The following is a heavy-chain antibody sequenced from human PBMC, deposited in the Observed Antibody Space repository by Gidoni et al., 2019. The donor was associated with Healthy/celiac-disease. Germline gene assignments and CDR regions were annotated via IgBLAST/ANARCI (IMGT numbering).Heavy chain of an antibody. V-gene: IGHV5-51*01. CDR1: GYSFTSYW. CDR2: SYPGDSDT. CDR3: ARAFLAAGERYFDL. J-gene: IGHJ2*01. Sequence: EVQLVQSGAEVKKPGQSLQISCQRSGYSFTSYWIGWGRQVPGKGLEWIGMSYPGDSDTRYGPSFQSQVTISADKSSSTAYLQWSSLKASDTAMYYCARAFLAAGERYFDLWGRGTLVTVSS. D-gene: IGHD3-3*01.